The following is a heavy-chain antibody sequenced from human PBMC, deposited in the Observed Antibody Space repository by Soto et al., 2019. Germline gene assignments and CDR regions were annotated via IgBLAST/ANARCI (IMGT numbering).Heavy chain of an antibody. Sequence: GGSLRLSCAASGFTFSNAWMSWVRQAPGKGLEWVGRIKSKTDGGTTDYAAPVKGRFTISRDDSKNTLYLQMNSLKTEDTAVYYCTTGTYDFWSGYNDLTPAPDYWGQGTLVTVSS. J-gene: IGHJ4*02. V-gene: IGHV3-15*01. CDR2: IKSKTDGGTT. D-gene: IGHD3-3*01. CDR3: TTGTYDFWSGYNDLTPAPDY. CDR1: GFTFSNAW.